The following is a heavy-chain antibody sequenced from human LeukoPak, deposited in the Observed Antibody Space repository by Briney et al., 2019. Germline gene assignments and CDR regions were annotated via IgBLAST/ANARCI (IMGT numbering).Heavy chain of an antibody. D-gene: IGHD3-22*01. Sequence: GGSLRLSCAASGFTFSSYWMTWVRQAPGKGLEWVANIKQDASERYYVDSVKGRFTISRDNAKNSLYLQMNSLRAEDTAVYYCARYYYDSSGYYHAEYFQHWGQGTLVTVSS. J-gene: IGHJ1*01. V-gene: IGHV3-7*01. CDR3: ARYYYDSSGYYHAEYFQH. CDR1: GFTFSSYW. CDR2: IKQDASER.